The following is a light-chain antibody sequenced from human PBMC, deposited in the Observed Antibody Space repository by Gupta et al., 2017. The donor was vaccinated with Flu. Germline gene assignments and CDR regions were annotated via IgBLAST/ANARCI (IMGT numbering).Light chain of an antibody. V-gene: IGKV3-11*01. CDR1: QSVRTY. CDR3: QQRSNWFS. CDR2: DAS. Sequence: PGESATLSCRASQSVRTYLAWYQQKPGQAPMLLVYDASKRATGIPARCSCSGSGTDFTLIISGLGPEDFAVYYCQQRSNWFSFGGGTKVEIK. J-gene: IGKJ4*01.